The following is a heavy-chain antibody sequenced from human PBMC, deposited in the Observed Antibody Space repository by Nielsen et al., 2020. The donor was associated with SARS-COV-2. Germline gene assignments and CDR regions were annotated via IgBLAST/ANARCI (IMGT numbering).Heavy chain of an antibody. CDR2: ISYDGSNK. Sequence: GGSLRLSCAASGFTFDDYAMHWVRQAPGKGLEWVAVISYDGSNKYYADSVKGRFTISRDNSKNTLYLQMNSLRAEDTATYYCARVSGYYWPQDYWGQGTLVTVSS. V-gene: IGHV3-30*03. D-gene: IGHD5-12*01. J-gene: IGHJ4*02. CDR1: GFTFDDYA. CDR3: ARVSGYYWPQDY.